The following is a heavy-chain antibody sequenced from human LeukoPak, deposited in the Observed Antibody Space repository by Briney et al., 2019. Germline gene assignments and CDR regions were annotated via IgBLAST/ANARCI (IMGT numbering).Heavy chain of an antibody. CDR3: GRGPGPVAVSRVDY. Sequence: GGSLRLSCAASGFSFSTFVMHWVRQAPGKGLEWVSAISGSGGSTYYADSVKGRFTISRDNSKNTLYLQMSSLRAEDTAVYYCGRGPGPVAVSRVDYWGQGTLVTVSS. J-gene: IGHJ4*02. V-gene: IGHV3-23*01. CDR2: ISGSGGST. D-gene: IGHD2-2*01. CDR1: GFSFSTFV.